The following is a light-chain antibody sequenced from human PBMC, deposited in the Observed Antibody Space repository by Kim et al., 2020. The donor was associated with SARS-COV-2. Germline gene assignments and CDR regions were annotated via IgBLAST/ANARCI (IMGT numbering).Light chain of an antibody. Sequence: EIVLTQSPGTLSLSPGERATLSCRASQSVRRYLAWYQQKPGQAPRLLIYAASNRATGIPARFSGSGSGTDFTLTISSLEPEDFAVYYCQHRSSWPWTFGQGTKVDIK. CDR2: AAS. CDR1: QSVRRY. V-gene: IGKV3-11*01. J-gene: IGKJ1*01. CDR3: QHRSSWPWT.